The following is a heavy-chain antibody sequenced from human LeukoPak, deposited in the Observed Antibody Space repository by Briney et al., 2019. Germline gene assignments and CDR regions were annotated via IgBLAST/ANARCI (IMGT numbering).Heavy chain of an antibody. CDR3: ARDHYSRNDY. V-gene: IGHV3-48*02. CDR1: GFTFSTYS. J-gene: IGHJ4*02. D-gene: IGHD6-13*01. Sequence: PGGSLRLSCAASGFTFSTYSMTWVRQAPGKGLEWISCISGSSSTIYYADSVKGRFTISRDNAKNSLYLQMNSLRDEDTAVYYCARDHYSRNDYWGQGTLITVSS. CDR2: ISGSSSTI.